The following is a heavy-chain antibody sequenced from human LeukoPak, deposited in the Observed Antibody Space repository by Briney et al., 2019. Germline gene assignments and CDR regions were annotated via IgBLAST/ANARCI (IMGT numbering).Heavy chain of an antibody. Sequence: GGSLRLSCSASGFTFSRYAMTWVRQAPGRGLEWVSTISGNGHQTYYADSVKGRFSVSRDNSKNILYLQMDSLRVEDSALYYCAKDANYYDSSGYLIPFDCWGQGTLVSASS. V-gene: IGHV3-23*01. J-gene: IGHJ4*01. CDR2: ISGNGHQT. CDR3: AKDANYYDSSGYLIPFDC. CDR1: GFTFSRYA. D-gene: IGHD3-22*01.